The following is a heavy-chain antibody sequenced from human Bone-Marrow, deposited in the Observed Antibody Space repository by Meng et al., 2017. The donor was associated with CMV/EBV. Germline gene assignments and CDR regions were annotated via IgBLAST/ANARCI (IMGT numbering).Heavy chain of an antibody. CDR1: GFTFDGYA. V-gene: IGHV3-23*05. CDR3: AKGVLREIDAFDI. Sequence: GESLKISCAASGFTFDGYAMNWVRQAPGKGLEWVSAIYSGASSTYYADSVKGRFTISRDNSKNTLYLQMNSLRAEDTAVYYCAKGVLREIDAFDIWGQGTMVTVSS. J-gene: IGHJ3*02. CDR2: IYSGASST. D-gene: IGHD3-10*01.